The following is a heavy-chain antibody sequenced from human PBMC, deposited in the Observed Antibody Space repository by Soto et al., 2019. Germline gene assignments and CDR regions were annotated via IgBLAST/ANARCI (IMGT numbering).Heavy chain of an antibody. Sequence: SETLSLTCTVSGGSISSYYWSWIRQPPGQGLEWIGYIHHSGTTNYNPSLKSRVAISEDTSKNQFSLKLNSVPAADTAVYYCETGEIIGGSWYGWFGAWGQGTLVTV. J-gene: IGHJ5*02. V-gene: IGHV4-59*08. CDR3: ETGEIIGGSWYGWFGA. D-gene: IGHD6-13*01. CDR2: IHHSGTT. CDR1: GGSISSYY.